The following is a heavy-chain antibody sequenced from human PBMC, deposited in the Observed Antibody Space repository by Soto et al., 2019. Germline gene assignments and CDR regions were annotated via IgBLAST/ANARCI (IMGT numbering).Heavy chain of an antibody. Sequence: GGSLRLSCAASGFTFSSYAMHWVRQAPGKGLEWVAVISYDGSNKYCADSVKGRFTISRDNSKNTLYLQMNSLRAEDTAVYYCARGSSALAVVVVPAAMTLGYWGQGTLVTVSS. CDR2: ISYDGSNK. CDR3: ARGSSALAVVVVPAAMTLGY. CDR1: GFTFSSYA. V-gene: IGHV3-30-3*01. D-gene: IGHD2-2*01. J-gene: IGHJ4*02.